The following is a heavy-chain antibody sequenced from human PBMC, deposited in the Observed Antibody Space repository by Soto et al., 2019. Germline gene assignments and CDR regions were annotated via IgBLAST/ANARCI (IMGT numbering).Heavy chain of an antibody. Sequence: PSETLSLTCTVSGGSISSSTYYWDWIRQPPGKGLEWIGAMYYTGNKNYNPSLESRVTMSVDTSKNQFSLKLSSVTPTDTAVYYCARRRASDYGGNHHPYYFDLWGQGALVTVSS. CDR3: ARRRASDYGGNHHPYYFDL. V-gene: IGHV4-39*01. J-gene: IGHJ4*02. D-gene: IGHD4-17*01. CDR1: GGSISSSTYY. CDR2: MYYTGNK.